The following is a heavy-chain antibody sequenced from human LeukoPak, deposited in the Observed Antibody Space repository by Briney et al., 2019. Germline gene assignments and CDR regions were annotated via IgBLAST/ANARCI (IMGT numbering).Heavy chain of an antibody. V-gene: IGHV1-24*01. CDR3: AADRGDYSGSYWTAFDI. CDR2: FDPEDGEI. CDR1: EYTLTELS. Sequence: ASVNVSCKVSEYTLTELSMHWVRQAPGKGLEWLGGFDPEDGEIIYAQKSQGRVTRSDDTCTDTAYMELGRLRSDDTAVYYCAADRGDYSGSYWTAFDIWGQGTMVTVSS. J-gene: IGHJ3*02. D-gene: IGHD1-26*01.